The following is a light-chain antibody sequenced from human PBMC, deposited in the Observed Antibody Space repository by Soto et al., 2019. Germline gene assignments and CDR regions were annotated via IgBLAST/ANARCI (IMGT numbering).Light chain of an antibody. V-gene: IGKV3-11*01. Sequence: EIVLTQSPATVSLSPGQRATLSCRASQSVSSYLAWYQQKPGQAPRLLIYDASKRATGIPARFSGSGSGTDFTLTISSLEPEYFAVYYCQQRSSWTPTFRGGTKVEIK. CDR3: QQRSSWTPT. CDR1: QSVSSY. CDR2: DAS. J-gene: IGKJ4*01.